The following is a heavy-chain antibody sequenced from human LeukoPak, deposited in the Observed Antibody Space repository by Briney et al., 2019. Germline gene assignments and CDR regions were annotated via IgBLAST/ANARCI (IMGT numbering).Heavy chain of an antibody. CDR3: ARVTYGSGNYYVYYYYMDV. J-gene: IGHJ6*03. CDR2: IYSSGNT. Sequence: PSETLSLTCTVSGGSISSIGYFWSWMRQPAGKGLEWIGHIYSSGNTNYNPSLKSRVTISIDTSKNQFSLKVTSVTATDTAVYYCARVTYGSGNYYVYYYYMDVWGKGTTATVSS. V-gene: IGHV4-61*09. CDR1: GGSISSIGYF. D-gene: IGHD3-10*01.